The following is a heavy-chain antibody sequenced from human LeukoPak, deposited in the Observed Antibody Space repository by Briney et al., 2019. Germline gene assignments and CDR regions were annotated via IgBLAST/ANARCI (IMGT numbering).Heavy chain of an antibody. CDR1: GYTFTRYY. Sequence: ASVKVSCKASGYTFTRYYMHWVRQAPGQGLEWIGIINPSGGSTSYAQKFQGRVTITRDTSTSTVYMELSNLRSEDTAVYYCASCPLDFWSGQFQHWGQGTLVTVSS. J-gene: IGHJ1*01. CDR3: ASCPLDFWSGQFQH. V-gene: IGHV1-46*03. CDR2: INPSGGST. D-gene: IGHD3-3*01.